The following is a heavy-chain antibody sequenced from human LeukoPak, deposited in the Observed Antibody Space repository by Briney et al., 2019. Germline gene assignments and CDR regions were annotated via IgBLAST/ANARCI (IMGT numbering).Heavy chain of an antibody. V-gene: IGHV3-23*01. Sequence: GESLRLSCTASGFTFSSFWMHWVSQAPGKGLEWVSAISGSGGSTFCADSVKGRFTISRDNSKNTLILQMNGLRAEDTAVYYCAKDRSCSGSSCNVGSWGQGTMVTVSS. CDR1: GFTFSSFW. J-gene: IGHJ3*01. CDR2: ISGSGGST. D-gene: IGHD2-2*01. CDR3: AKDRSCSGSSCNVGS.